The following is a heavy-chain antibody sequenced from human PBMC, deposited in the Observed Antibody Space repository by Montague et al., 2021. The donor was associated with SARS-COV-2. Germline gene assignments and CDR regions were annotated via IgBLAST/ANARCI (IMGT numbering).Heavy chain of an antibody. Sequence: SETLSLTCTVSGDSISSDYWSWIRQPPGKGLEWMGYGYYGGSRKYNPSLKSRVTISVDTPTNQFSLKLMSGTAADTAIYDCEREPVYSFGPYMDVWGHGTTASVSS. D-gene: IGHD5-18*01. CDR1: GDSISSDY. CDR2: GYYGGSR. J-gene: IGHJ6*02. CDR3: EREPVYSFGPYMDV. V-gene: IGHV4-59*13.